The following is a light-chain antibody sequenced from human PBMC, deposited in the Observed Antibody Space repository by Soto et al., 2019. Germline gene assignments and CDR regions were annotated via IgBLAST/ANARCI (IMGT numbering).Light chain of an antibody. CDR2: SNN. CDR1: SSNIGSNT. Sequence: QSVLTQPPSASGTPGQRVTISCSGSSSNIGSNTVNWYQQLPGTAPKLLIYSNNQRPSGVPDRVSGSKSGTSASLAISGLQSEDEADYYCAAWDDSLNGVVFGGGTQVPVL. V-gene: IGLV1-44*01. J-gene: IGLJ2*01. CDR3: AAWDDSLNGVV.